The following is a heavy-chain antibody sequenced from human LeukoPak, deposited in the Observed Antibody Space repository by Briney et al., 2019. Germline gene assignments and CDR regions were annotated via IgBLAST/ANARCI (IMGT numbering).Heavy chain of an antibody. CDR3: ARHGKVWFGELLFEETGYHYYGMDV. Sequence: GESLKISCKGSGYSFTSYWLSRVRQMPGKGLEWMGRIDPSDYYTNYSPSFQGHVTISADKSISTAYLQWSSLKASDTAMYYWARHGKVWFGELLFEETGYHYYGMDVWGKGTTVTVSS. V-gene: IGHV5-10-1*01. CDR2: IDPSDYYT. CDR1: GYSFTSYW. J-gene: IGHJ6*04. D-gene: IGHD3-10*01.